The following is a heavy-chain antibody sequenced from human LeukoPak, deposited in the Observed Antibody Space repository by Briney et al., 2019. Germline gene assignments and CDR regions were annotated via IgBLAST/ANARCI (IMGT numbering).Heavy chain of an antibody. CDR1: GGYINSGDYY. J-gene: IGHJ5*02. CDR2: IYSSGST. V-gene: IGHV4-30-4*08. Sequence: SETLSLTCTVSGGYINSGDYYWSWIRQPPGEGLEWVGYIYSSGSTYYNPSLKSRLTILVDTSRNQFSLKLTSVTATDTAVYYCARGSGYDLTDIWFDPWGQGTLVIVSS. CDR3: ARGSGYDLTDIWFDP. D-gene: IGHD5-12*01.